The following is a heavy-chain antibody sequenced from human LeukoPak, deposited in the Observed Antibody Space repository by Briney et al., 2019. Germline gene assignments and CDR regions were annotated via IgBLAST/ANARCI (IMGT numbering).Heavy chain of an antibody. Sequence: ASVKVSCKASGYTFTSYAMNWVRQAPGQGLEWMGWINTNTGNPTYAQGFTGRFVFSLDTSVSTAYLQISSLKAEDTAVYHCARRPYCTNGVCYGELGFDPWGQGTLVTVSS. D-gene: IGHD2-8*01. J-gene: IGHJ5*02. CDR2: INTNTGNP. V-gene: IGHV7-4-1*02. CDR3: ARRPYCTNGVCYGELGFDP. CDR1: GYTFTSYA.